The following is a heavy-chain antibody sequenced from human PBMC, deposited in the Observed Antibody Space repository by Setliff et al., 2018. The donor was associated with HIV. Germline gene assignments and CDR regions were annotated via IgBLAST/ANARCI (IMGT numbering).Heavy chain of an antibody. CDR1: GGSISSTTYY. J-gene: IGHJ6*02. V-gene: IGHV4-39*01. Sequence: SQTLSLTWTVSGGSISSTTYYWGWIRQPPGKGLEWIGRFHYSGSTSYNPSLKSRVAISVDTSKSQFSLKMTSVTAADTAVYYCARGLSVYSYANVYYYHGMDVWGQGTTVT. CDR3: ARGLSVYSYANVYYYHGMDV. CDR2: FHYSGST. D-gene: IGHD5-18*01.